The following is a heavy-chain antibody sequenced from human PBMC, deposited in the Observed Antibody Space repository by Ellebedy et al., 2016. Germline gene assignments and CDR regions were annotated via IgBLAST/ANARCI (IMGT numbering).Heavy chain of an antibody. V-gene: IGHV3-7*03. Sequence: GGSLRLSCAASGFTFSSYWMSWVRQAPGRGLEWVANIKEDGSAKYYVDSVKGRFTISRDNAKNSLYLQMNSLRAEDTALYHCARVGRYYYGSGSYYSVGAFDIWGQGTMVTVSS. D-gene: IGHD3-10*01. J-gene: IGHJ3*02. CDR3: ARVGRYYYGSGSYYSVGAFDI. CDR2: IKEDGSAK. CDR1: GFTFSSYW.